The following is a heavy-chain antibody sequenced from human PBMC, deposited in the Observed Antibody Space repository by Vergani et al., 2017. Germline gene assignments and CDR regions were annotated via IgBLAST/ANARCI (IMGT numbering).Heavy chain of an antibody. CDR3: AGARLEPGPFDY. V-gene: IGHV3-30*03. CDR1: GFTFSSYG. Sequence: QVQLVESGGGVVQPGRSLRLSCAASGFTFSSYGMHWVRQAPGKGLEWVAVRAYDGSNKDYADSVKGRFTIARDNAKNKLYLQMNXLRAEDTAVYDCAGARLEPGPFDYWGQGTLVTVSS. CDR2: RAYDGSNK. D-gene: IGHD1-1*01. J-gene: IGHJ4*02.